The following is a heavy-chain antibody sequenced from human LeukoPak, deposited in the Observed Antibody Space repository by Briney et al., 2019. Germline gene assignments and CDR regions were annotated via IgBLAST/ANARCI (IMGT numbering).Heavy chain of an antibody. CDR3: AKDSRPTIAVAGFDY. J-gene: IGHJ4*02. Sequence: GGSLRLSCSVSGFTFNNYAMNWVRQAPGKGLEWVSGISGSGSTTYYADSVKGRFTISRDNSKNKLYLQMNNLRGEDTAVYFCAKDSRPTIAVAGFDYWGQGTLVTVSS. V-gene: IGHV3-23*01. D-gene: IGHD6-19*01. CDR2: ISGSGSTT. CDR1: GFTFNNYA.